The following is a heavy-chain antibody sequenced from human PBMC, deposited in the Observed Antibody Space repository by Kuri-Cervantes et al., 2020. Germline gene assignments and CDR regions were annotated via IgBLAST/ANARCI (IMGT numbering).Heavy chain of an antibody. D-gene: IGHD1-14*01. J-gene: IGHJ2*01. Sequence: SCAVSGGSVSTMNWWSWVRQPPGKGLEWIGEIFHNGNTNYNPSLKSRVTISVDKSKNQFSLKLTSVTAADTAVYYCARDPEDLPFWYFDLWGRGALVTVSS. CDR2: IFHNGNT. CDR3: ARDPEDLPFWYFDL. V-gene: IGHV4-4*02. CDR1: GGSVSTMNW.